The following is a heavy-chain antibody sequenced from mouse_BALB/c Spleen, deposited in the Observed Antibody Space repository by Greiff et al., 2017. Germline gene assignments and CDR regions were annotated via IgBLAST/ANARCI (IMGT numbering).Heavy chain of an antibody. Sequence: DVKLQESGAELVRPGALVKLSCKASGFNIKDYYMHWVKQRPEQGLEWIGWIDPENGNTIYDPKFQGKASITADTSSNTAYLQLSSLTSEDTAVYYCAPVWYYYAMDYWGQGTSVTVSS. CDR1: GFNIKDYY. CDR3: APVWYYYAMDY. CDR2: IDPENGNT. J-gene: IGHJ4*01. V-gene: IGHV14-1*02. D-gene: IGHD2-10*02.